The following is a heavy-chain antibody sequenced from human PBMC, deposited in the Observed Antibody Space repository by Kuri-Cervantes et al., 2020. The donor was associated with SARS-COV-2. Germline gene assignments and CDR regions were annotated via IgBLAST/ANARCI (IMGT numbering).Heavy chain of an antibody. Sequence: KVSCKASGYSFTSYWIGWVRQMPGKGLEWMGIIYPGDSDTRYSPSFQGQVIISADKSINTAFLQWSSLKASDTAMYYCARRAYGEQVDYYYMDVWGKGTTVTVSS. CDR2: IYPGDSDT. CDR1: GYSFTSYW. J-gene: IGHJ6*03. CDR3: ARRAYGEQVDYYYMDV. D-gene: IGHD4-17*01. V-gene: IGHV5-51*01.